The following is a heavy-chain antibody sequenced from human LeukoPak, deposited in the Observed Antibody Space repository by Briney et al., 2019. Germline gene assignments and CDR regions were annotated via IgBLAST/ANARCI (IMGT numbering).Heavy chain of an antibody. CDR1: GFSFSSYN. J-gene: IGHJ4*02. CDR2: LSTSSSYI. D-gene: IGHD2-2*01. CDR3: ARQGPGYCGSTSCYGVDY. Sequence: GGSLRLSCAASGFSFSSYNLNWVRQAPGKGLEWVSSLSTSSSYIYYADSVKGRFTISRDNAKNSQYLQMNSLRAEDTAVYYCARQGPGYCGSTSCYGVDYWGQGTLVTVSS. V-gene: IGHV3-21*04.